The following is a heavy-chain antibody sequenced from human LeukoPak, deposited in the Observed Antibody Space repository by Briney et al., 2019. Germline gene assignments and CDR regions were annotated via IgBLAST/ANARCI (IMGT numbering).Heavy chain of an antibody. CDR2: IFYRGST. CDR3: AGTTGRYFEY. CDR1: GDSINPYY. V-gene: IGHV4-59*01. D-gene: IGHD1-26*01. J-gene: IGHJ4*02. Sequence: PSETLSLTCRVSGDSINPYYWGWIRQPPGEGLEWIGYIFYRGSTNYNAALKSRVAISLDTSKNQFSLKLNSVSAADTAVYYCAGTTGRYFEYWGQGILVTVSS.